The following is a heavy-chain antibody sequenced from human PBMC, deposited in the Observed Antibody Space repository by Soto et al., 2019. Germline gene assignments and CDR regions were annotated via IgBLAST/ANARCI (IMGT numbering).Heavy chain of an antibody. CDR1: GFTYTSSA. V-gene: IGHV1-58*01. Sequence: SVKVSCKASGFTYTSSAVQWVRQARGQRLEWIGWIVVGSGNTNYAQKFQERVTITRDMSTSTAYMELSSLRSEDTAVYYCAAVCGGDCPSEALDYWGQGTLVTVSS. CDR3: AAVCGGDCPSEALDY. D-gene: IGHD2-21*02. CDR2: IVVGSGNT. J-gene: IGHJ4*02.